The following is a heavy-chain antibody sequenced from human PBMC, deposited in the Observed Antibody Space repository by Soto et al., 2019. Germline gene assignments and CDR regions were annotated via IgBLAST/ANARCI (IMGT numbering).Heavy chain of an antibody. V-gene: IGHV4-59*01. CDR3: AKTKEGGXDP. D-gene: IGHD3-16*01. J-gene: IGHJ5*02. CDR1: GDSISSNY. CDR2: FHYSANT. Sequence: PSETLSLTCTVSGDSISSNYWSWIRQPPGKGLEWIGYFHYSANTNYNPSLKSRVIISVDTSKNQFFLKLTSVTATDTAVYYCAKTKEGGXDPWGQGILVTVS.